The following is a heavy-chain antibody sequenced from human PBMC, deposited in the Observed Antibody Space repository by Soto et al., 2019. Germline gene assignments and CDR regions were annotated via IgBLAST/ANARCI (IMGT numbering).Heavy chain of an antibody. CDR1: GYSFTDYH. Sequence: ASVKVSCKASGYSFTDYHIHWVRQAPGQGLEWLGRINPKSGGTSTAQKFQGWVTMTTDTSISTASMELTRLTSDDTAIYYCARGDSTDCSNGVCSFFYNHGMDVWGQGTTVTVSS. V-gene: IGHV1-2*04. J-gene: IGHJ6*02. CDR2: INPKSGGT. CDR3: ARGDSTDCSNGVCSFFYNHGMDV. D-gene: IGHD2-8*01.